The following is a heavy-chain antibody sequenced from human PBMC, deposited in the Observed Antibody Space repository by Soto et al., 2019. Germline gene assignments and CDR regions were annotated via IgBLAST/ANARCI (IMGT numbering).Heavy chain of an antibody. CDR1: GGSISSGGYS. CDR2: TYHTGTA. CDR3: ARSPVGSRLDY. D-gene: IGHD1-26*01. V-gene: IGHV4-30-2*01. Sequence: PSETLSLTCAVSGGSISSGGYSWTWIRQPPGKGLEWVGHTYHTGTAYYSPSLKSRVTISVDASKNQFSLKLSSVTAADTAVYYCARSPVGSRLDYWGQGTLVTVSS. J-gene: IGHJ4*02.